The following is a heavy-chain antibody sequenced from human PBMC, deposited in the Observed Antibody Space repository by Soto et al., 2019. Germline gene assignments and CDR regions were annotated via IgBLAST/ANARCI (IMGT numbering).Heavy chain of an antibody. CDR1: GGSFSGYY. CDR2: INHSGST. J-gene: IGHJ3*02. V-gene: IGHV4-34*01. D-gene: IGHD6-6*01. Sequence: SETLSLTCAVYGGSFSGYYWSWIRQPPGKGLEWIGEINHSGSTNYNPSLKSRVTMSVDTSKNQFSLKLSSVTAADTAVYYCARGPPRIKRHSSSSHAFDIWGQGTMVTVSS. CDR3: ARGPPRIKRHSSSSHAFDI.